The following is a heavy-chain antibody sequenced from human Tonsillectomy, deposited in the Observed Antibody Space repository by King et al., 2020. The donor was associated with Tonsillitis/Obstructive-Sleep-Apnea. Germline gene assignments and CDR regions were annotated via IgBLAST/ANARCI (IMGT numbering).Heavy chain of an antibody. CDR3: ARLTGSGNYFSL. J-gene: IGHJ4*02. CDR1: GGSISTTDYY. Sequence: QLQESGPGLVKPSETLSLTCAVSGGSISTTDYYWGWIRQPPGKGLEWIGSIYYSGSTYYNPSLRNRVTISVDTSKNQFSLKLSSVTAADTTVYYCARLTGSGNYFSLWGQGPLVTVSS. D-gene: IGHD3-10*01. V-gene: IGHV4-39*01. CDR2: IYYSGST.